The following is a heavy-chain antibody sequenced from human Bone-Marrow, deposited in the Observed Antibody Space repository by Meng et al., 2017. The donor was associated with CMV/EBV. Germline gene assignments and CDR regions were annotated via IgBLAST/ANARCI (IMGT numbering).Heavy chain of an antibody. V-gene: IGHV3-69-1*02. CDR1: GFTFSDYY. CDR3: ARELRFLEGYYYYGMDV. Sequence: GESLKISCAASGFTFSDYYMNWVRQAPGKGLEWVSSISSSSTIYYADSVKGRFTISRDNAKNSLYLQMNSLRAEDTAVYYCARELRFLEGYYYYGMDVWGQGTTVTVS. D-gene: IGHD3-3*01. CDR2: ISSSSTI. J-gene: IGHJ6*02.